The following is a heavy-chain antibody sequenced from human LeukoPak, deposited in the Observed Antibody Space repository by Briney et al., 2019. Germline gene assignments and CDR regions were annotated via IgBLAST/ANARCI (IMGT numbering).Heavy chain of an antibody. Sequence: GGSLRLSCAASGFTFSSYAMHWVRQAPGKGLEWVAVISYDGSNKYYADSVKGRFTISRDYSKNTLYLQMNSLRAEDTAVYYCATEVGAMARYFQHWGQGTLVTVSS. V-gene: IGHV3-30-3*01. CDR1: GFTFSSYA. CDR2: ISYDGSNK. J-gene: IGHJ1*01. CDR3: ATEVGAMARYFQH. D-gene: IGHD1-26*01.